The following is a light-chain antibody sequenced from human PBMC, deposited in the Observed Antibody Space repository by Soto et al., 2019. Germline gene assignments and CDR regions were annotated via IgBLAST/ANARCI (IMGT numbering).Light chain of an antibody. V-gene: IGKV1-5*01. Sequence: DIQMTQSPSTLSASVGDRVTITCRASQSIRTWLAWYQQKPGKAPKLLIYDASSLKSGVPSRFSGGGSGTEFTLTISSLQPDDFTTYYCQQYNNNPXTFGQGTKVDIK. CDR2: DAS. J-gene: IGKJ1*01. CDR1: QSIRTW. CDR3: QQYNNNPXT.